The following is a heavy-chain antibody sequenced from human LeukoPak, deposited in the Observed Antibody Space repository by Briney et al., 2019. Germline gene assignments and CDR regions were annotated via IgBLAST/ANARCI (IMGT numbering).Heavy chain of an antibody. CDR2: INSVGSNT. V-gene: IGHV3-74*01. Sequence: PGGSLRLSCAASGFTFGTYWMHWLRQAPGKGLVWVSRINSVGSNTNYADSVRGRFTISRDNAKNTLYLQMSSLRAEDTAVYCCVRDGGAGFDYWGQGTLVTVSS. J-gene: IGHJ4*02. D-gene: IGHD1-14*01. CDR1: GFTFGTYW. CDR3: VRDGGAGFDY.